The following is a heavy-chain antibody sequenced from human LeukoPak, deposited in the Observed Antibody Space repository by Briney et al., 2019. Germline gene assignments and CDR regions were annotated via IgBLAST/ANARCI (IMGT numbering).Heavy chain of an antibody. Sequence: GGSLRLSCAASGFTVSSIYMSWVRQAPGKGLEWVAVISYDGSNKYYADSVKGRFTISRDNSKNTLYLQMNSLRAEDTAVYYCAKDGCSGGSCYLVQHWGQGTLVTVSS. J-gene: IGHJ1*01. CDR1: GFTVSSIY. V-gene: IGHV3-30*18. CDR3: AKDGCSGGSCYLVQH. CDR2: ISYDGSNK. D-gene: IGHD2-15*01.